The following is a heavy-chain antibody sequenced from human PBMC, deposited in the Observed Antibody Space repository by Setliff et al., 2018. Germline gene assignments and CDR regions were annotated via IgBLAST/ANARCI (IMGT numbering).Heavy chain of an antibody. V-gene: IGHV3-23*01. CDR3: AKNGFGVVALGVNNWFDP. CDR1: GFTFSSYA. Sequence: LRLSCAASGFTFSSYAMSWVRLAPGKGLEWVSAISGSGGSTYYADSVKGRFTISRDNSKNTLYLQMNSLRAEDTAVYYCAKNGFGVVALGVNNWFDPWGQGTLVTVSS. J-gene: IGHJ5*02. D-gene: IGHD3-10*01. CDR2: ISGSGGST.